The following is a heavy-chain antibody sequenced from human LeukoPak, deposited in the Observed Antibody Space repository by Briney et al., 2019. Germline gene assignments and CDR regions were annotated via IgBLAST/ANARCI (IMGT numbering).Heavy chain of an antibody. V-gene: IGHV1-18*01. CDR1: GYTFTSYG. Sequence: ASVKVFCKASGYTFTSYGISWVRQAPGQGLEWMGWISAYNGNTNYAQKLQGRVTMTTGTSTSTAYMELRSLRSDDTAVYYCARNSCSGGSCPRGLSWFDPWGQGTLVTVSS. CDR3: ARNSCSGGSCPRGLSWFDP. D-gene: IGHD2-15*01. J-gene: IGHJ5*02. CDR2: ISAYNGNT.